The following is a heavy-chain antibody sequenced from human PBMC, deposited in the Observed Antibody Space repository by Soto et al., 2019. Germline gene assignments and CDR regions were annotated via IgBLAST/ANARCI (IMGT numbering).Heavy chain of an antibody. CDR2: IYSGGST. J-gene: IGHJ6*02. Sequence: GGSLRLSCAASGFTVSSNYMSWVRQAPGKGLEWVSVIYSGGSTYYADSVKGRFTISRDNSKNTLYLQMNSLRAEDTAVYYCSRVSVGASTSYYYCMDVWGQGTTVTVSS. D-gene: IGHD1-26*01. CDR3: SRVSVGASTSYYYCMDV. V-gene: IGHV3-66*01. CDR1: GFTVSSNY.